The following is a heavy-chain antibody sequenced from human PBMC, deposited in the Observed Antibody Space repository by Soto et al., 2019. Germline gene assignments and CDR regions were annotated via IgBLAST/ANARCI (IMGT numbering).Heavy chain of an antibody. CDR3: AGRCDGTNCLAHFDC. CDR1: GGTFNNSV. V-gene: IGHV1-69*06. D-gene: IGHD2-2*01. CDR2: IIPIFGTP. J-gene: IGHJ4*02. Sequence: QVQLVQSGAEVKKPGSSVKVSCRASGGTFNNSVINWVRQAPGQGLEWMAGIIPIFGTPNYAQKLQGRVTITADKSTSTDYVEMHSLRSEDTAVYYCAGRCDGTNCLAHFDCWGQGTLVTASS.